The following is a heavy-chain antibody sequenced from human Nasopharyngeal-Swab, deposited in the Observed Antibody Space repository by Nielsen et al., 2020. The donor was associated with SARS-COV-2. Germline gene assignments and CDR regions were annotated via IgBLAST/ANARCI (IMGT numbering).Heavy chain of an antibody. D-gene: IGHD3-3*01. CDR3: ARDFRFLEWLFPTQAFDI. CDR1: GDSVSSNSAA. Sequence: SQTLSLTCAISGDSVSSNSAAWNWIRQSPSRGLEWLGRTYYRSKWYNDYAVSVKSRITINPDTSKNQFSLQLNSVTHEDTAVYYCARDFRFLEWLFPTQAFDIWGQGTMVTVSS. CDR2: TYYRSKWYN. J-gene: IGHJ3*02. V-gene: IGHV6-1*01.